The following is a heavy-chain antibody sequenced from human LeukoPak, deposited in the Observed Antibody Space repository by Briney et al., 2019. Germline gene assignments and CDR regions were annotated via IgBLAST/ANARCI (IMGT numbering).Heavy chain of an antibody. J-gene: IGHJ5*02. V-gene: IGHV4-4*02. D-gene: IGHD6-19*01. CDR2: IYHSGST. Sequence: PSETLSLTCAVSGGSIKSNNWWSWVRQPPGKGLEWIGEIYHSGSTNYNPSLKSRVTISVDKSKNQFSLKLSSVTAADTAVYYCAGDEAVAGTGNWFDPWGQGTLVTVSS. CDR1: GGSIKSNNW. CDR3: AGDEAVAGTGNWFDP.